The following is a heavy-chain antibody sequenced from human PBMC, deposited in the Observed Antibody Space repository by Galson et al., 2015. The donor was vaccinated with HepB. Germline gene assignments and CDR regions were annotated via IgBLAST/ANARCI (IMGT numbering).Heavy chain of an antibody. CDR3: AINRGIEVIPGALEDDWFDP. Sequence: SVKVSCKASGDTFSKFAFSWVRQAPGQGLEWMGGIIPLHSTTSYAQKFKGRVTITADELTSSAYMELRSLRSEDTAVYYCAINRGIEVIPGALEDDWFDPWGQGTLVTISS. CDR2: IIPLHSTT. V-gene: IGHV1-69*13. CDR1: GDTFSKFA. D-gene: IGHD2-2*01. J-gene: IGHJ5*02.